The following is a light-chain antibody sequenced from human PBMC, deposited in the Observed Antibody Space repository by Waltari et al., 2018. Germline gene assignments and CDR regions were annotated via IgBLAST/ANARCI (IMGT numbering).Light chain of an antibody. Sequence: DIMLTQSPGTLSLSPGERATLSYRDSQRISKYLAWYQQKPGQPPRLLIYDASSRATGIPDRFSGSGSGTGVRLTISRLEPEEYAVYYCQKYVTLPATFGQGTKVEMK. CDR2: DAS. J-gene: IGKJ1*01. CDR3: QKYVTLPAT. CDR1: QRISKY. V-gene: IGKV3-20*01.